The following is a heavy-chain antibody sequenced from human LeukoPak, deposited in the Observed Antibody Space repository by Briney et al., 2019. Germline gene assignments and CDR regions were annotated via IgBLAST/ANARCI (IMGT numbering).Heavy chain of an antibody. J-gene: IGHJ5*02. CDR2: IYSGGST. D-gene: IGHD6-19*01. CDR3: ARDRIAVANNWFDP. V-gene: IGHV3-66*01. CDR1: EFSVGSNY. Sequence: GGSLRLSCAASEFSVGSNYMTWVRQAPGKGLEWVSLIYSGGSTYYADSVKGRFTISRDNSKNTLYLQMNSLRAEDTAVYYCARDRIAVANNWFDPWGQGTLVTVSS.